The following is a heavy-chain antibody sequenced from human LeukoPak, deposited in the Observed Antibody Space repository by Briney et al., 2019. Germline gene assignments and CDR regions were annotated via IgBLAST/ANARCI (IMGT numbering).Heavy chain of an antibody. Sequence: GGSLRLSCAASGFTFSTYAMSWVRQAPGKGLEWVSAISGSGGSTYYAESVKGRFTISRDNSKNTLYLQMNGLRAEDTAVYYCAKDFIIRGITFGWFDPWGQGTLVTVSS. CDR1: GFTFSTYA. CDR2: ISGSGGST. D-gene: IGHD3-10*01. V-gene: IGHV3-23*01. J-gene: IGHJ5*02. CDR3: AKDFIIRGITFGWFDP.